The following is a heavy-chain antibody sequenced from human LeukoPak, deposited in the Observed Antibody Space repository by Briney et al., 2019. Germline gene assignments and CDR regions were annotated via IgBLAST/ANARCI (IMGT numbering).Heavy chain of an antibody. CDR3: ARGGYSYGYGDY. D-gene: IGHD5-18*01. V-gene: IGHV4-59*01. J-gene: IGHJ4*02. CDR1: GGSISSYY. CDR2: IYYSGST. Sequence: SETLSLTRTVSGGSISSYYWSWIRQPPGKGLEWIGYIYYSGSTNYNPSLKSRVTISVDTSKNQFSLKLSSVTAADTAVYYCARGGYSYGYGDYWGQGTLVTVSS.